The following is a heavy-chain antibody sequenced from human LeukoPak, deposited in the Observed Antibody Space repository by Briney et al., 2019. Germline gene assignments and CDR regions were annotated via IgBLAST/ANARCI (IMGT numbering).Heavy chain of an antibody. D-gene: IGHD6-19*01. CDR3: ARVDSSGWQSSDAFDI. J-gene: IGHJ3*02. CDR2: VKQDGSGE. Sequence: AGGSLRLSCAASGFNLTDYWMSWVRQAPGKGLEWVANVKQDGSGEYYVDSVKGRFTISRDNAKNSVYLQMNSLRADDTAVYYCARVDSSGWQSSDAFDIWGQGTMVTVSS. CDR1: GFNLTDYW. V-gene: IGHV3-7*03.